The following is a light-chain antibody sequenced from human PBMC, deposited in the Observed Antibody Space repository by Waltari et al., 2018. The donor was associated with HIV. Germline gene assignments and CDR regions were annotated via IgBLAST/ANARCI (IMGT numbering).Light chain of an antibody. CDR2: DVS. V-gene: IGLV2-14*03. CDR1: SSDVGGYNH. CDR3: SFFAGNYRL. J-gene: IGLJ2*01. Sequence: QSALTQPASVSGSPGQSITISCTGTSSDVGGYNHVSWYQQQPGQAPKLMIYDVSHPPSGVSNRFSGSKSANTASLTISGLQAEDEADYYCSFFAGNYRLFGGGTKVTVL.